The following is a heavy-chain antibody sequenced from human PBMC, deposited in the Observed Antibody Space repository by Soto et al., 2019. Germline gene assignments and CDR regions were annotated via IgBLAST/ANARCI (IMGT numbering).Heavy chain of an antibody. CDR1: GFTFSSYA. CDR2: ISYDGSNK. J-gene: IGHJ5*02. V-gene: IGHV3-30-3*01. Sequence: QVQLVESGGGVVQPGRSLRLSCAASGFTFSSYAMHWVRQAPGKGLEWVAVISYDGSNKYYADSVKGRFTISRDNSKNTLYLQMNSLRAEDTAVYYCARVKYANSGAAHGSWALRWFDPWGQGTLVTVSS. CDR3: ARVKYANSGAAHGSWALRWFDP. D-gene: IGHD6-6*01.